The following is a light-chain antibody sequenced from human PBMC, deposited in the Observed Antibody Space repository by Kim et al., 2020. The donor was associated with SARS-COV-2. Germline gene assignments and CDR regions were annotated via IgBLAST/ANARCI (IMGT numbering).Light chain of an antibody. Sequence: QRGTISSAGVRSENGCKTLDWEPHLPGLAPKLLIFRNDQRPSGVPTRFSASKSGTSASLTISGLQSEDEADYYCAEWDDNLNVLFGGGTQLTVL. CDR1: RSENGCKT. CDR2: RND. V-gene: IGLV1-44*01. CDR3: AEWDDNLNVL. J-gene: IGLJ2*01.